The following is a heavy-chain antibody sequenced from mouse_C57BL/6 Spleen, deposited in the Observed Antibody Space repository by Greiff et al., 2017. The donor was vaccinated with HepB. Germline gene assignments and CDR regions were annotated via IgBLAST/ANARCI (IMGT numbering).Heavy chain of an antibody. CDR2: IWSDGST. D-gene: IGHD1-1*01. V-gene: IGHV2-6-1*01. J-gene: IGHJ4*01. Sequence: VQLVESGPGLVAPSQSLSITCTVSGFSLTSYGVHWVRQPPGKGLEWLVVIWSDGSTTYNSALKSRLSISKDNSKSQVFLKMNSLQTDDTAMYYWARHDYYGSSYSYAMDYWGQGTSVTVSS. CDR3: ARHDYYGSSYSYAMDY. CDR1: GFSLTSYG.